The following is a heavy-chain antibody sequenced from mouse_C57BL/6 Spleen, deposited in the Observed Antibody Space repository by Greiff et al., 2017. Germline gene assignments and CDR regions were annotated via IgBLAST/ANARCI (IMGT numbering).Heavy chain of an antibody. CDR3: ARHEKEGPFTTVVATDYAMDY. CDR2: FYPGSGSI. CDR1: GYTFTEYT. V-gene: IGHV1-62-2*01. D-gene: IGHD1-1*01. J-gene: IGHJ4*01. Sequence: QVQLQQSGAELVKPGASVKLSCKASGYTFTEYTIHWVKQRSGQGLEWIGWFYPGSGSIKYNEKFKDKATLTEDKSSSTVYMELRRLTSEDSAVYFWARHEKEGPFTTVVATDYAMDYWGQGTSVTVSS.